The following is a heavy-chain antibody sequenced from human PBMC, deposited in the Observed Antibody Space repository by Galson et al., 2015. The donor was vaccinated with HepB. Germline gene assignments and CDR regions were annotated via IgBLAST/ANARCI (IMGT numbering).Heavy chain of an antibody. J-gene: IGHJ4*02. CDR2: IYWNDDK. V-gene: IGHV2-5*01. Sequence: PALVKPTQTLTLTCTFSVFSLSTSKMGVGWIRQPPGKALEWLALIYWNDDKYYSPSLKSRLTITKDTSKNQVVLTMTNMDPVDTATYYCAHRVREILDYDFWSGFFDNWGQGSLVTVSS. CDR3: AHRVREILDYDFWSGFFDN. D-gene: IGHD3-3*01. CDR1: VFSLSTSKMG.